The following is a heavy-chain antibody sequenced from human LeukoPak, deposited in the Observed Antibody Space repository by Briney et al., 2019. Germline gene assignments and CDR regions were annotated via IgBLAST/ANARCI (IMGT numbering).Heavy chain of an antibody. Sequence: ASVKVSCKASGGTFSSYAISWVRQAPGQGLEWMGGIIPMFGTTKYAQKFQGRVTITADESTSTAYLELSSLRSEDTALYYCARVSGVYSHLDYWGQGTLVTVSS. D-gene: IGHD4-11*01. CDR2: IIPMFGTT. CDR1: GGTFSSYA. CDR3: ARVSGVYSHLDY. J-gene: IGHJ4*02. V-gene: IGHV1-69*13.